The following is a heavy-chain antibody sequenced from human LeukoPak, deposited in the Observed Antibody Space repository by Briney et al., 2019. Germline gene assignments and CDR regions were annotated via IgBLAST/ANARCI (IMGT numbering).Heavy chain of an antibody. Sequence: RTGGSLRLSCAASGFTFSSYGMSWVRQGPGKGLEWVSTITGNGGGTYYADSVKGRFTMSRDNSKNTLYLQMDSLRAEDTALYYCVRGWVSNGFDPWGQGTLVTVSS. CDR3: VRGWVSNGFDP. CDR1: GFTFSSYG. V-gene: IGHV3-23*01. D-gene: IGHD5-24*01. J-gene: IGHJ5*02. CDR2: ITGNGGGT.